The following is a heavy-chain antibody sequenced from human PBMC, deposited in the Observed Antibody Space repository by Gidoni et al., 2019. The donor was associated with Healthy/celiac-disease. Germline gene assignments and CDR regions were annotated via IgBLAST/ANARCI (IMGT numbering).Heavy chain of an antibody. CDR1: GFTFDDYA. CDR3: AKPATRPRHDFDY. V-gene: IGHV3-9*01. CDR2: ISWNSGSI. J-gene: IGHJ4*02. Sequence: EVQLVESGGGLVQPGRSLRLSCAASGFTFDDYAMHWVRQAPGKGLEWVSGISWNSGSIGYADSVKGRFTISRDNAKNSLYLQTNSLRAEDTALYYCAKPATRPRHDFDYWGQGTLVTVSS.